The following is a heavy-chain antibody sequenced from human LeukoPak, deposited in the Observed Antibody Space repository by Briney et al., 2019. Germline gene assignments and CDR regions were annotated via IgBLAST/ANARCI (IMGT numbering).Heavy chain of an antibody. CDR1: GDTFTSYY. D-gene: IGHD6-19*01. CDR2: ITPNIGST. CDR3: ARERAGSFDY. Sequence: VASVKVSCKASGDTFTSYYIHWMRQAPGQGLEWLGMITPNIGSTTYAQKFQGRVTMTRDTSTSTVYMELSSLRSEDTAVYYCARERAGSFDYWGQGTLVTVSS. J-gene: IGHJ4*02. V-gene: IGHV1-46*01.